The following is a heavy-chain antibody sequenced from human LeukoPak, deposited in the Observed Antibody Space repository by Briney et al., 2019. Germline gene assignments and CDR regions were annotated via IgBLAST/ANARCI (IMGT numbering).Heavy chain of an antibody. J-gene: IGHJ5*02. D-gene: IGHD2-21*02. Sequence: PGGSLRLSCAASGFTVSSNYVGWVRQAPGKGLEWVSVIYRDGSTYYADSVKGRFTISRDNSKNTLYLQMNNLRVEDTTVYYCARVMTAITNWFDPWGQGTPVSVSS. CDR3: ARVMTAITNWFDP. CDR1: GFTVSSNY. V-gene: IGHV3-66*01. CDR2: IYRDGST.